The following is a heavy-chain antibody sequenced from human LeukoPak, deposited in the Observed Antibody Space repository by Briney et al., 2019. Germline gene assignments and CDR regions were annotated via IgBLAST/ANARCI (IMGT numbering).Heavy chain of an antibody. CDR2: ITSGGDYI. J-gene: IGHJ4*02. D-gene: IGHD3-9*01. V-gene: IGHV3-21*01. Sequence: GGSLRLSCAASGFTFSSYSMNWVRQAPGKGLEWVSSITSGGDYIYYADSVKGRFTTSRDNAKNSLSLQLNSLRVEDTAVYYCARGHYDVLAASYKWSPDYWGQGTLVTVSS. CDR1: GFTFSSYS. CDR3: ARGHYDVLAASYKWSPDY.